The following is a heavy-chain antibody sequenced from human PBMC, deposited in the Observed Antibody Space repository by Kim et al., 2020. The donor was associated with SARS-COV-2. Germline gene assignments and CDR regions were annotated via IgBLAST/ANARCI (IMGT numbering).Heavy chain of an antibody. CDR3: ARDVRLAAAGTGYYYYGMDV. Sequence: GGSLRLSCAASGFTVSSNYMSWVRQAPGKGLEWVSVIYSGGSTYYADSVKGRFTISRDNSKNTLYLQMNSLRAEDTAVYYCARDVRLAAAGTGYYYYGMDVWGQGTTVTVSS. D-gene: IGHD6-13*01. V-gene: IGHV3-53*01. CDR2: IYSGGST. J-gene: IGHJ6*02. CDR1: GFTVSSNY.